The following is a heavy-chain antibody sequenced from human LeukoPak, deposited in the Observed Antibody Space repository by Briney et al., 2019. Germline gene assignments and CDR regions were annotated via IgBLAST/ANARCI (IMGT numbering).Heavy chain of an antibody. V-gene: IGHV3-30*02. D-gene: IGHD5-12*01. J-gene: IGHJ6*04. Sequence: GGSLRLSCAASGFSFTYGMHWVRHAPGKGLEWVTYIRKDGSNIYYAESVKGRFTISRDNSKNTLYLQMNSLRAEDTAVYYCAKDPTYSGYGGLDVWGKGTTVTVSS. CDR2: IRKDGSNI. CDR1: GFSFTYG. CDR3: AKDPTYSGYGGLDV.